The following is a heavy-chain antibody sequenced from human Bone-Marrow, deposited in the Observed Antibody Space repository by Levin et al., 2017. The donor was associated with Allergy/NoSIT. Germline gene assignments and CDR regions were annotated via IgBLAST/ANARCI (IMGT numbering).Heavy chain of an antibody. CDR3: AANWHRGALDI. CDR1: GFPLSRYW. CDR2: IKEDGSEG. J-gene: IGHJ3*02. Sequence: GGSLRLSCAASGFPLSRYWMSWVRQAPGKGLEWLANIKEDGSEGYYVDSVEGRFIISRDNAKNSLYLQMNSLRAEDTAVYYCAANWHRGALDIWGQGTMVTVSS. D-gene: IGHD1-1*01. V-gene: IGHV3-7*01.